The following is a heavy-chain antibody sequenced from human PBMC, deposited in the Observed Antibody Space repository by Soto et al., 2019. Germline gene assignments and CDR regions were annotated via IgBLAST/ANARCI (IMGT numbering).Heavy chain of an antibody. CDR2: IFHGGST. CDR1: GFFISSGNY. J-gene: IGHJ3*01. D-gene: IGHD2-15*01. Sequence: SSETLSLTCAVSGFFISSGNYWGWTRKPPGKGLEWIGSIFHGGSTYYNPSLKSRVTISVDMSKNQFSLKLNSVTAADTAVYYCARARWYDAFDVWGQGTVVTVSS. V-gene: IGHV4-38-2*01. CDR3: ARARWYDAFDV.